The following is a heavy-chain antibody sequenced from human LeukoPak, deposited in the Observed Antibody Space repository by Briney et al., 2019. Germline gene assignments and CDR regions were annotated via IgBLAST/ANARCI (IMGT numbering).Heavy chain of an antibody. CDR2: INSDGGST. CDR1: GFTFSKYW. D-gene: IGHD2-2*01. Sequence: PGGSLRLSCAASGFTFSKYWMYWVRQAPGKGLVSVARINSDGGSTTYADSVKGRFTVSRDNAKNTLYLQMNSLRDEDTAMHYCTRVAGYCDTTSCYGGGWWFDPWGQGTLVTVSS. CDR3: TRVAGYCDTTSCYGGGWWFDP. J-gene: IGHJ5*02. V-gene: IGHV3-74*01.